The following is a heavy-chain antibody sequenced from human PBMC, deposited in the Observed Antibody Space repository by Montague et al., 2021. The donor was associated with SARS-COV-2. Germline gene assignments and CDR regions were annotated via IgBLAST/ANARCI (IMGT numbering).Heavy chain of an antibody. Sequence: YKSGTTSYSPSLRSRVTISLDTSKNLFSLKVRSVSAADTAVYYCARTVVYSGFDYSWFDPWGQGILVTVSS. CDR2: YKSGTT. V-gene: IGHV4-31*02. D-gene: IGHD5-12*01. J-gene: IGHJ5*02. CDR3: ARTVVYSGFDYSWFDP.